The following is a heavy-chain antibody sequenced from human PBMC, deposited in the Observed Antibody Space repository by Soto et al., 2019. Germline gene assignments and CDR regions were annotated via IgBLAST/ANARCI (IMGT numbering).Heavy chain of an antibody. CDR2: IIPIFGTA. D-gene: IGHD6-19*01. J-gene: IGHJ6*02. CDR1: RVAFSKFI. V-gene: IGHV1-69*01. Sequence: QAQLEQSGGEVKKPGSSVKVSCKASRVAFSKFIVTWVRQAPGLGLEWVGGIIPIFGTANYAQKFQGRVTITAAESTSKSYMEVNNLRSEDTAVYYCAKVRYSSPMGYYYGMDVWGQGTTVTVSS. CDR3: AKVRYSSPMGYYYGMDV.